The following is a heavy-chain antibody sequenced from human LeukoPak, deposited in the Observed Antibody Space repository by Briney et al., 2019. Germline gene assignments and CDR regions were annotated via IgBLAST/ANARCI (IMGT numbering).Heavy chain of an antibody. J-gene: IGHJ5*02. V-gene: IGHV4-59*01. CDR2: IYYSGSA. CDR1: GVSISSYY. CDR3: ARVGRGTPNWFDP. D-gene: IGHD2-15*01. Sequence: SETLSLTCTVSGVSISSYYWSWIRQPPGKGPEWVGYIYYSGSADYYPSLKSRVTISVDTPKNQFSLNLTSVTAADTAAYYCARVGRGTPNWFDPWGQGTLVTVSS.